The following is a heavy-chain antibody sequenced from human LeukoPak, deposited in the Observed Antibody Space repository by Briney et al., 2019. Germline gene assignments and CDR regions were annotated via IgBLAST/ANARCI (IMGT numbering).Heavy chain of an antibody. CDR3: ALLGVWGSYRSRYFDY. V-gene: IGHV1-69*04. D-gene: IGHD3-16*02. J-gene: IGHJ4*02. CDR2: IIPILGIA. Sequence: GASVKVSCKASGGTFSSYAISWVRQAPGQGLEWMGRIIPILGIANYAQKFQGRVTITADKSTSTAYMELSSLRSEDTAVYYCALLGVWGSYRSRYFDYWGQGTLVTVSS. CDR1: GGTFSSYA.